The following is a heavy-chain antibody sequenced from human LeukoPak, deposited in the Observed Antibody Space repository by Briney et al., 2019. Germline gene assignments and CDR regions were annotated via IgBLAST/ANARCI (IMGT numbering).Heavy chain of an antibody. CDR3: ARDPNPTDPYYFDY. CDR1: GYTFTGYY. CDR2: INPNSGGT. V-gene: IGHV1-2*02. J-gene: IGHJ4*02. Sequence: ASVKVSCKASGYTFTGYYMHWVRQAPGQGLEWMGWINPNSGGTNYAQKLQGRVTMTTDTSTSTAYMELRSLRSDDTAVYYCARDPNPTDPYYFDYWGQGTLVTVSS.